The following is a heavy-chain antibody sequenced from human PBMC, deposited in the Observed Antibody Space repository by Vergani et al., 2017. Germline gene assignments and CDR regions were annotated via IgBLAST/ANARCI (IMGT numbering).Heavy chain of an antibody. CDR1: GGTFSSYA. D-gene: IGHD1-26*01. CDR2: IIPIFGTA. J-gene: IGHJ5*02. Sequence: QVQLVQSGAEVKKPGSSVKVSCKASGGTFSSYAISWVRQAPGQGLEWMGRIIPIFGTATYAQKFQGRVTITADESTSTAYMELSSLRSEDTAVYYCAGSGVGAPGGEWFDPWGQGTLVTVSS. V-gene: IGHV1-69*18. CDR3: AGSGVGAPGGEWFDP.